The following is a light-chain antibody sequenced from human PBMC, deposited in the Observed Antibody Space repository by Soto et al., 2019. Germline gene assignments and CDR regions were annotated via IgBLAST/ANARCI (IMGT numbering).Light chain of an antibody. J-gene: IGKJ1*01. Sequence: EIVLTQSPGTLSLSQGERATLSCRASQSVSSSYLAWYQQKPGQAPRLLIYGASSRATGIPDRFSGSGSGTDFTRTISRLEPEDVAVYYCQQYGSSPRTFGQGTKVEIK. V-gene: IGKV3-20*01. CDR2: GAS. CDR1: QSVSSSY. CDR3: QQYGSSPRT.